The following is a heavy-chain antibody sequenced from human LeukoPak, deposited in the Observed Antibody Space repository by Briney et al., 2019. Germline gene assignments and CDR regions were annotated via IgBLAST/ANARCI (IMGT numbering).Heavy chain of an antibody. D-gene: IGHD5-18*01. J-gene: IGHJ4*02. CDR3: ARGEPRGYSYGYSDY. V-gene: IGHV1-69*13. CDR2: IIPIFGTA. Sequence: ASVKVSCKASGGTFSSYAISWVRQAPGQGLEWMGGIIPIFGTANYAQKFQGRVTITADESTSTAYMELSSLRSEDTAVYYCARGEPRGYSYGYSDYWGQGTLVTVSS. CDR1: GGTFSSYA.